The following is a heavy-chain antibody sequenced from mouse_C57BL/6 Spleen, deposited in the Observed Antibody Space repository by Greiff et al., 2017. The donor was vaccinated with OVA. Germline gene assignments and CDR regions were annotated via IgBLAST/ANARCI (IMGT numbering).Heavy chain of an antibody. J-gene: IGHJ2*01. CDR1: GYTFTDYY. Sequence: EVQLQESGPVLVKPGASVKMSCKASGYTFTDYYMNWVKQSHGKSLEWIGVINPYNGGTSYNQKFKGKATLTVDKSSSTAYMELNSLTSEDSAVYYCARKGSNPYFDYWGQGTTLTVSS. CDR2: INPYNGGT. CDR3: ARKGSNPYFDY. V-gene: IGHV1-19*01. D-gene: IGHD1-1*01.